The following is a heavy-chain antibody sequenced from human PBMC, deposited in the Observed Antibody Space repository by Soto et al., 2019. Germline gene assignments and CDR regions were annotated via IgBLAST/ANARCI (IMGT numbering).Heavy chain of an antibody. CDR2: MNPNSGNT. D-gene: IGHD6-13*01. V-gene: IGHV1-8*01. CDR3: ARSGYSSAFDI. J-gene: IGHJ3*02. CDR1: GYTFTCCD. Sequence: PSAKVSWKAYGYTFTCCDMKWARQATGQALEWMGWMNPNSGNTGYAQKFQGRVTMTRNTSISTAYMELSSLRSEDTAVYYCARSGYSSAFDIWGQGTMVTVSS.